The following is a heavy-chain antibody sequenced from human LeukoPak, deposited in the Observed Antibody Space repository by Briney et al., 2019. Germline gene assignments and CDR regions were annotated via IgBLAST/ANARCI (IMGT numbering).Heavy chain of an antibody. D-gene: IGHD3-16*01. Sequence: SETLSLTCTVSGGSISSDSYYWSWIRQPAGKGLEWIGRIYSSGSTDYNSHLQSRVIISLDTSKNQFSLKLTSVTAADTAVYYCARDGGAAGPEDYWGQGTLVTVSS. V-gene: IGHV4-61*02. CDR3: ARDGGAAGPEDY. CDR2: IYSSGST. CDR1: GGSISSDSYY. J-gene: IGHJ4*02.